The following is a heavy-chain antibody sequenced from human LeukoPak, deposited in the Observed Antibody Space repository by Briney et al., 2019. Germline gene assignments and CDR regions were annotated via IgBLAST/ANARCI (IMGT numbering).Heavy chain of an antibody. Sequence: SETLSLTCAVSGGSISSNNWWGWVRQPPGKGLEWIGEIYHSGSPNYNPSLKSRVTISVDTSKNQFSLKLSSVTAADTAVYYCARGGDSGSYSWFDPWGQGTLVTVSS. J-gene: IGHJ5*02. V-gene: IGHV4-4*02. CDR3: ARGGDSGSYSWFDP. CDR2: IYHSGSP. CDR1: GGSISSNNW. D-gene: IGHD1-26*01.